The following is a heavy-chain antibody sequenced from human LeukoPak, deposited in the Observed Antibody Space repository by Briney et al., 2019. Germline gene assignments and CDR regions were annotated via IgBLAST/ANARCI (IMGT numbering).Heavy chain of an antibody. J-gene: IGHJ4*02. CDR1: GGSISSGGYY. D-gene: IGHD3-3*01. CDR2: IYHSGST. V-gene: IGHV4-30-2*01. CDR3: ASLYYGFLFDY. Sequence: PSQTLSLTCTVSGGSISSGGYYWSWIRQPPGKGLEWIGYIYHSGSTYYNPSLKSRVTISVDRSKNQFSLKLSSVTAADTAVYYCASLYYGFLFDYWGQGTLVTVSS.